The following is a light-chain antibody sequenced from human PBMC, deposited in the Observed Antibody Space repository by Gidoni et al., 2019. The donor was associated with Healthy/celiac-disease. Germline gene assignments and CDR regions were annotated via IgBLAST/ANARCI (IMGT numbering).Light chain of an antibody. CDR2: GAS. CDR1: QSVSSSY. V-gene: IGKV3-20*01. CDR3: QQYGSSPPAYT. Sequence: EIVLTQYPGTLSLSPGERATLSCRASQSVSSSYLAWYQQKPGQAPRILIYGASSRATGLPDRFSGSGSGTDFTLTISRLEPEDFAVYYCQQYGSSPPAYTFGQGTKLEIK. J-gene: IGKJ2*01.